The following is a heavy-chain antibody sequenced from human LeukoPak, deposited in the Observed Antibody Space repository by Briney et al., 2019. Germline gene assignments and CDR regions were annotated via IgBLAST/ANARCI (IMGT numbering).Heavy chain of an antibody. CDR2: IIPIFGTA. D-gene: IGHD5-24*01. CDR3: ARSPGGDGYNFDY. J-gene: IGHJ4*02. Sequence: SVKVSCKGSGGTFISYAISWVRQAPGQGLEWMGGIIPIFGTANYAQKFQGRVTITTDESTSTAYMELSSLRSEDTAVYYCARSPGGDGYNFDYWGQGTLVTVSS. CDR1: GGTFISYA. V-gene: IGHV1-69*05.